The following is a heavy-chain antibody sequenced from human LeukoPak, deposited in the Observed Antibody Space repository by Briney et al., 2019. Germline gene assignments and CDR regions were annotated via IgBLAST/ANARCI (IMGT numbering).Heavy chain of an antibody. CDR3: ARTYSSGWYRHVRYYYGMDV. CDR2: IWYDGSNK. Sequence: PGGSLRLSCAASGFTFSSYGMHWVRQAPGKGLEWVAVIWYDGSNKYYADSVKGRFTISRDNSKNTLYLQMNSLRAEDTAAYYCARTYSSGWYRHVRYYYGMDVWGQGTTVTVSS. D-gene: IGHD6-19*01. V-gene: IGHV3-33*01. CDR1: GFTFSSYG. J-gene: IGHJ6*02.